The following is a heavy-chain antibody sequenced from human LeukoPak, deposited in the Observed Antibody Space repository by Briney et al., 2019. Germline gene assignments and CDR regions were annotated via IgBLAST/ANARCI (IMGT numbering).Heavy chain of an antibody. CDR1: GFIFSNYA. V-gene: IGHV3-7*01. Sequence: PGGSLRLSCAASGFIFSNYAMSWVRQAPGKGLEWVASIKQDGSEKYYVDSVKGRVTISRDNAKNSLYLQMNSLRAEDTAVYYCARVFGAGYSDYWGQGTLVTVSS. CDR2: IKQDGSEK. D-gene: IGHD4/OR15-4a*01. CDR3: ARVFGAGYSDY. J-gene: IGHJ4*02.